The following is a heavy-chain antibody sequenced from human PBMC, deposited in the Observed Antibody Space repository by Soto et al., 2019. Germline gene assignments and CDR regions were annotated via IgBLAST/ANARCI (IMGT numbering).Heavy chain of an antibody. J-gene: IGHJ3*02. CDR2: ISSSGSTI. Sequence: QVQLVESGGGLVKPGGSLRLSCAASGFTFSDYYMSWIRQAPGKGLEWVSYISSSGSTIYYADSVKGRFTISRDNAKKSLYLQMNSLRAEDTAVYYSAREKIAAQNDDFDMWGQGTMVTVSS. CDR3: AREKIAAQNDDFDM. CDR1: GFTFSDYY. V-gene: IGHV3-11*01. D-gene: IGHD6-13*01.